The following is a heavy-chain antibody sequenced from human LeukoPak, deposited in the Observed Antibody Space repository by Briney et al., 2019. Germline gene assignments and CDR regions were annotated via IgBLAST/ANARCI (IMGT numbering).Heavy chain of an antibody. V-gene: IGHV3-21*01. Sequence: GGSLRLSCAASGFTFSSYSMNWVRQAPGKGLEWVSSISSSSSYIYYADSVKGRFTISRDNAKNSLYLQMNSLRAEDTAVYYCARERRVYYDFWSVYYTGIDYSYGMDVWGQGTTVTVSS. CDR2: ISSSSSYI. CDR3: ARERRVYYDFWSVYYTGIDYSYGMDV. J-gene: IGHJ6*02. D-gene: IGHD3-3*01. CDR1: GFTFSSYS.